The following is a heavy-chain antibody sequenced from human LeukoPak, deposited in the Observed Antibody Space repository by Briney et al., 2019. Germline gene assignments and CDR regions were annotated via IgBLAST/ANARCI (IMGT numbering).Heavy chain of an antibody. J-gene: IGHJ4*02. CDR2: INYSGTT. D-gene: IGHD5-24*01. Sequence: SETLSLTCTASGGSISSSGYYWGWIRQPPGKGLEWIASINYSGTTCYNPSLKSRVTISEDRSKNQFSLKLSSVTAADTAVYYCARLRDGRWLLEYWGQGTLVTVSS. CDR1: GGSISSSGYY. CDR3: ARLRDGRWLLEY. V-gene: IGHV4-39*01.